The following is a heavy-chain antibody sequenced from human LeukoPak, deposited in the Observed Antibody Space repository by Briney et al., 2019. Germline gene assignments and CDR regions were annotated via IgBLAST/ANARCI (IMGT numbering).Heavy chain of an antibody. Sequence: GGSLRLSCSASGFTFSSYAMHWVRQAPGKGLEYVSAISSNGGSTYYADSVKGRFTISRDNSKNTLYLQMSSLGAEDTAVYYCVKGSHGPDYDFWSGYHYWGQGTLVTVSS. J-gene: IGHJ4*02. CDR3: VKGSHGPDYDFWSGYHY. D-gene: IGHD3-3*01. CDR2: ISSNGGST. V-gene: IGHV3-64D*06. CDR1: GFTFSSYA.